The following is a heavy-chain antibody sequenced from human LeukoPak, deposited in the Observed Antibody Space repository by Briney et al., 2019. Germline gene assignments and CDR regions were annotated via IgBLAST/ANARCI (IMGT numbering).Heavy chain of an antibody. CDR3: ARDRVDRFGSRFDP. CDR2: ISYNGIT. D-gene: IGHD5-12*01. Sequence: SETLSLTCSVSGGSISSDYWSWIRQPPGKGLEWIGYISYNGITNYNPSLKSRLTMSVDTSKSQFSLKLSSLTAADTAVYYCARDRVDRFGSRFDPWGPGTLVTVSS. V-gene: IGHV4-59*01. J-gene: IGHJ5*02. CDR1: GGSISSDY.